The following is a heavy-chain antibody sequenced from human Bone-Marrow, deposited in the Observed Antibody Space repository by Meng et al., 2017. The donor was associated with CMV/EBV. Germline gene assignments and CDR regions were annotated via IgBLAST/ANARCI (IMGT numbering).Heavy chain of an antibody. V-gene: IGHV1-18*01. J-gene: IGHJ6*02. Sequence: ASVKVSCKASGYTFPSYGISWVRQAPGQGLEWMGWISAYNGNTNYAQKLQGRVTMTTDTSTSTAYMELRSLRSDDTAVYYCARDNRAIAAAGFYYYFYGMDVWGQGTTVTVSS. CDR1: GYTFPSYG. CDR3: ARDNRAIAAAGFYYYFYGMDV. D-gene: IGHD6-13*01. CDR2: ISAYNGNT.